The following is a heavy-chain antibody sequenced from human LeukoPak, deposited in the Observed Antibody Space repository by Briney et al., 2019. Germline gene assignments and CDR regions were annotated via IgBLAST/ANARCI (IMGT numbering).Heavy chain of an antibody. J-gene: IGHJ5*02. CDR2: IKQDGSEK. CDR1: GFTLSSYW. CDR3: ARDVGIAA. Sequence: GGSLRLSCAASGFTLSSYWMSWVRQAPGKGLEWVANIKQDGSEKYYVDSVKGRFTISRDNAKNSLYLQMNSLRAEDTAVYYCARDVGIAAWGQGTLVTVSS. D-gene: IGHD6-13*01. V-gene: IGHV3-7*01.